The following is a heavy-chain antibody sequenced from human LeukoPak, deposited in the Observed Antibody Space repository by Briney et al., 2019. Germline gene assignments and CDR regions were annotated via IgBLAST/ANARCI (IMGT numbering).Heavy chain of an antibody. CDR3: ARERVETRADAFDM. CDR2: ISNNGDRT. J-gene: IGHJ3*02. CDR1: GFILSRHT. Sequence: PGGSLRLSCAASGFILSRHTMHWVRQAPGKGLEYVSTISNNGDRTFYANSVKGRFSISRDNSKNTLSLQMGSLRTEDMAVYYCARERVETRADAFDMWGQGTMVTVSS. D-gene: IGHD4-23*01. V-gene: IGHV3-64*01.